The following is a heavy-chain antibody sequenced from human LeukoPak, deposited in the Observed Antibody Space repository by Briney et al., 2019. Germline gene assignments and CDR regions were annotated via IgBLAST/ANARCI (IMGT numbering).Heavy chain of an antibody. J-gene: IGHJ4*02. V-gene: IGHV4-34*01. CDR1: GGSFSGYY. Sequence: SETLSLTCAVYGGSFSGYYWSWIRQPPGKGLEWIGEINHSGSTNYNPSLKSRVTISVDTSKNQFSLKLSSVTAADTAVYYCARLRDGRWLLEYWGQGTLVTVSS. CDR3: ARLRDGRWLLEY. D-gene: IGHD5-24*01. CDR2: INHSGST.